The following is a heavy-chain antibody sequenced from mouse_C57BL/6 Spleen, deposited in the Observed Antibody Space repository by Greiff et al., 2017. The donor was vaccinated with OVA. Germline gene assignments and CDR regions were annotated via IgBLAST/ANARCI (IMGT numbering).Heavy chain of an antibody. D-gene: IGHD2-2*01. Sequence: QVQLQQPGAELVMPGASVKLSCKASGYTFTSYWMHWVKQRPGQGLEWIGEIDPSDSYTNYNQKFKGKSTLTVDKSSSTAYMQLSSLTSEDSAVYYRAAGGYYGYESAMDYWGQGTSVTVSS. CDR3: AAGGYYGYESAMDY. CDR2: IDPSDSYT. CDR1: GYTFTSYW. V-gene: IGHV1-69*01. J-gene: IGHJ4*01.